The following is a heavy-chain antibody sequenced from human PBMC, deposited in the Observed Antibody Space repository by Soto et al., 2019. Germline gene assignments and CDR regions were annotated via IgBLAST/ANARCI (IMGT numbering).Heavy chain of an antibody. Sequence: QVQLQESGPGLVKPSETLSLTCTVSGGSISSYYWSWIRQPPGKGLEWIGYIYYSGSTNYNPSLKSRVTISVDTSKNQFSLKLSSVTAADTAVYYCARLDPGSGNSCGMDVWGQGTTVTVSS. D-gene: IGHD6-19*01. J-gene: IGHJ6*02. CDR3: ARLDPGSGNSCGMDV. CDR2: IYYSGST. CDR1: GGSISSYY. V-gene: IGHV4-59*08.